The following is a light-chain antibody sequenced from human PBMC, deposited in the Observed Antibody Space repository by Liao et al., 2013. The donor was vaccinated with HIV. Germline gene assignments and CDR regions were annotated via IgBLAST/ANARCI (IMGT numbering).Light chain of an antibody. CDR2: QDT. V-gene: IGLV3-1*01. CDR3: QAWDTTRLYV. CDR1: KLGDRD. Sequence: SYELTQSPSVSVSPGQTASITCSGDKLGDRDASWYQQKPGQSPVLVIYQDTKRPSGIPERFSGSNSGTTATLTISGTQAEDEADYYCQAWDTTRLYVFGSGTKVTVL. J-gene: IGLJ1*01.